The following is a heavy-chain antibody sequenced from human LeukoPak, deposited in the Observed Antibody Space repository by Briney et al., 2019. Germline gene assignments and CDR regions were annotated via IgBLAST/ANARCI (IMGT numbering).Heavy chain of an antibody. CDR3: VASSLFPPSY. CDR1: GGFFSDYY. CDR2: INHSGDT. J-gene: IGHJ4*02. Sequence: SETLSLTCAVYGGFFSDYYWSWIRQAPGKGLEWLGEINHSGDTNYNPSLKSRVTISADTSKNQFSLNSTSVTAADTSVYFCVASSLFPPSYWGQGTLVTVSS. D-gene: IGHD6-6*01. V-gene: IGHV4-34*01.